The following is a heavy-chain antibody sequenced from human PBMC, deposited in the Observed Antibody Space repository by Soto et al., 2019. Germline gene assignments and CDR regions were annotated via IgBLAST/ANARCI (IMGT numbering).Heavy chain of an antibody. CDR1: GGSISSGGYS. CDR3: ARSVATMDYFDY. D-gene: IGHD5-12*01. CDR2: IYHSGST. Sequence: PSGTLSLTFAVSGGSISSGGYSWSWIRQPPGKGLEWIGYIYHSGSTYYNPSLKSRVTISVDRSKNQFSLKLSSVTAADTAVYYCARSVATMDYFDYWGQGTLVTVSS. V-gene: IGHV4-30-2*01. J-gene: IGHJ4*02.